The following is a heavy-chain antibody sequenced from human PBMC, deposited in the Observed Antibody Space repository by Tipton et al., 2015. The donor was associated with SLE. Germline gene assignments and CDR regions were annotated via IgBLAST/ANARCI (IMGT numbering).Heavy chain of an antibody. CDR2: IYHSGST. CDR3: ARGVGTPSGPRDYFDY. D-gene: IGHD7-27*01. V-gene: IGHV4-38-2*01. CDR1: GYSISSGYY. Sequence: TLSLTCAVSGYSISSGYYWGWIRQPPGKGLEWIGSIYHSGSTYYNPSLKSRVTISVDTSKNQFSLKLSSVTAADTAVYYCARGVGTPSGPRDYFDYWGQGTLVTVSS. J-gene: IGHJ4*02.